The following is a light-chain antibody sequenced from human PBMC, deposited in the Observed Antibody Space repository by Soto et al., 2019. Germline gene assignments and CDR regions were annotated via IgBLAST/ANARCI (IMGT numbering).Light chain of an antibody. Sequence: EIVMTQSPATLSVSPGERVTLSCRASQSVFSSLAWYQQKPGQAPRLLIYGAATRPIGIPARFSGSGSGTAFTLTISSLQSEDSAVYFCQQYGSTPPYTFGQGTKLEI. J-gene: IGKJ2*01. CDR2: GAA. CDR1: QSVFSS. V-gene: IGKV3-15*01. CDR3: QQYGSTPPYT.